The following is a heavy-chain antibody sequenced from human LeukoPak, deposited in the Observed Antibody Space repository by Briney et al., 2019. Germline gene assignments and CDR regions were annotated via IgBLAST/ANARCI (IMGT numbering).Heavy chain of an antibody. Sequence: GGSLRLYCAASGFTFSSYGMHWVRQAPGKELEWVAVIWYDVSNKYYADSVKGRFTISRDNSKNTLYLQMNSLRAEDTAVYYCAKKSNVDSAMVDWGQGTLVTVSS. V-gene: IGHV3-33*06. CDR2: IWYDVSNK. D-gene: IGHD5-18*01. CDR3: AKKSNVDSAMVD. J-gene: IGHJ4*02. CDR1: GFTFSSYG.